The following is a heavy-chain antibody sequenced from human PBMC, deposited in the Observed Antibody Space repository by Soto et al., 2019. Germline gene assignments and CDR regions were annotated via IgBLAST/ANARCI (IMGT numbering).Heavy chain of an antibody. CDR1: GFTFSDYA. Sequence: GGSLRLSCAASGFTFSDYAMNWVRQAPGKGLEWVSYISSSSSTIYYADSVKGRFTISRDNAKNSLYLQMNSLRAEDTAVYYCARDRRDYGDLIWGQGTLVTVSS. D-gene: IGHD4-17*01. V-gene: IGHV3-48*01. CDR2: ISSSSSTI. J-gene: IGHJ4*02. CDR3: ARDRRDYGDLI.